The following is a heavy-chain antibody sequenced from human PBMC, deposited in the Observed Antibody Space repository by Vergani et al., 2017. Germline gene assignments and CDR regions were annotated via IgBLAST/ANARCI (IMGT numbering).Heavy chain of an antibody. CDR2: INSNSGNP. V-gene: IGHV7-4-1*02. Sequence: QVQLVQSGSEVKKPGASVKVSCRASGYTFTNYALNWVRQAPGQGLEWMGWINSNSGNPTYAQGFKGRFVFSLDSSVSTSYLQINSLQPEDTAVYYCVRTRSGSCTGGSCYSGWFVPWRQGALVTVSS. CDR3: VRTRSGSCTGGSCYSGWFVP. CDR1: GYTFTNYA. D-gene: IGHD2-15*01. J-gene: IGHJ5*02.